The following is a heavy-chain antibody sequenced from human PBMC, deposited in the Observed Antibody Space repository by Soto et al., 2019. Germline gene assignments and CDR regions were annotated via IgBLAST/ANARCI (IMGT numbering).Heavy chain of an antibody. V-gene: IGHV1-18*01. J-gene: IGHJ4*02. CDR2: ISAHNGNT. CDR1: GYTFTSYS. D-gene: IGHD5-18*01. CDR3: ARDTAMALPDA. Sequence: QVQLVQSGAEVKKPGASVKVSCKASGYTFTSYSITWVRQAPGQGLEWMGWISAHNGNTKYAQKRQGRVTMTTDTSTSTAYMEVTSLRSDDTAVYYCARDTAMALPDAWGQGTLVTVSS.